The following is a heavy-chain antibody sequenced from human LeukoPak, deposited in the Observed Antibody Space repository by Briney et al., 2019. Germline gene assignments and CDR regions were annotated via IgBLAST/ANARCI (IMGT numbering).Heavy chain of an antibody. J-gene: IGHJ5*02. CDR3: ARSLGHVTTYDL. V-gene: IGHV3-7*01. Sequence: GGSLRLSCAGSGFTFSKSWMSWVRQAPRKGLEWVATLWPDGSEVHYLDSVKGRFTISRDNAENSLYLQMNSLRVEDTAVYYCARSLGHVTTYDLWGQGTLVTVSS. D-gene: IGHD1-14*01. CDR1: GFTFSKSW. CDR2: LWPDGSEV.